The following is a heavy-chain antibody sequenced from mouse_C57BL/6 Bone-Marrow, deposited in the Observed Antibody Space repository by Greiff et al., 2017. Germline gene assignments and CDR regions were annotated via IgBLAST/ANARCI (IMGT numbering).Heavy chain of an antibody. Sequence: EVMLVESGGGLVQPGGSMKLSCAASGFTFSDAWLGWFRQSPEKGLAWVAALRNKANNHATYSAESVKGRFTISRDDSKSSVYLQMNSLRAEDTGSYYCTRRDYDAWFAYWGQVTLVTGAA. J-gene: IGHJ3*01. V-gene: IGHV6-6*01. D-gene: IGHD2-4*01. CDR2: LRNKANNHAT. CDR1: GFTFSDAW. CDR3: TRRDYDAWFAY.